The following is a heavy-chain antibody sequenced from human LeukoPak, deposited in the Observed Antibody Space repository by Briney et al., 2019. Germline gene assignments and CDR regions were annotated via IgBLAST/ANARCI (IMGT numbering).Heavy chain of an antibody. D-gene: IGHD3-10*01. CDR2: IYYSGST. CDR3: ARGVVRGSFDY. J-gene: IGHJ4*02. V-gene: IGHV4-31*03. CDR1: GGSISSGGYY. Sequence: SGTLSLTCTVSGGSISSGGYYWSWIRQHPGKGLEWIGYIYYSGSTYYNPSLKSRVTISVDTSKNQFSLKLSSVTAADTAVYYCARGVVRGSFDYWGQGTLVTVSS.